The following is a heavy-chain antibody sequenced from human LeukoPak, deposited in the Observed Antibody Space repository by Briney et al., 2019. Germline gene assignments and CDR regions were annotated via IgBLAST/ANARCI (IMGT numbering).Heavy chain of an antibody. Sequence: PSETLSLTCAVYGGSFSGYYWSWIRLPPGKGLEWIGEINHSGSTNYNPSLKSRVTISVDTSKNQFSLKLSSVTAADTAVYYCARVNTAMVYGSDYWGQGTLVTVSS. J-gene: IGHJ4*02. CDR1: GGSFSGYY. D-gene: IGHD5-18*01. CDR3: ARVNTAMVYGSDY. V-gene: IGHV4-34*01. CDR2: INHSGST.